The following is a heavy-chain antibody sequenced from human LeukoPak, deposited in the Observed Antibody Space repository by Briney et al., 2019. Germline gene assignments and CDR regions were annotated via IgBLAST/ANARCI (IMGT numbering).Heavy chain of an antibody. CDR3: ARGWTK. Sequence: SQTLSLTCTVSGGSISSGSYYWSWIRQPAGKGLEWIGRIYTSGSTNYNPSLKSRVTISVATSKTQFSLKLSSVTAADTAVYYCARGWTKWGQGTLVTVSS. V-gene: IGHV4-61*02. CDR1: GGSISSGSYY. CDR2: IYTSGST. D-gene: IGHD3/OR15-3a*01. J-gene: IGHJ4*02.